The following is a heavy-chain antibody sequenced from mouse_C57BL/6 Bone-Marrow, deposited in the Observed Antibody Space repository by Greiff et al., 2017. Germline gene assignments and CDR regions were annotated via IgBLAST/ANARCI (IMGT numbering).Heavy chain of an antibody. J-gene: IGHJ4*01. D-gene: IGHD1-1*01. Sequence: EVMLVESGGGLVKPGGSLKLSCAASGFTFSDYGMHWVRQAPEKGLEWVAYISSGSSTIYYAATVKGRFTISRDNAKNTLFLQMNSLSSEYTAMYYCARNLLLLSYVPFCYAMDYWGQGTSVTVSS. V-gene: IGHV5-17*01. CDR2: ISSGSSTI. CDR3: ARNLLLLSYVPFCYAMDY. CDR1: GFTFSDYG.